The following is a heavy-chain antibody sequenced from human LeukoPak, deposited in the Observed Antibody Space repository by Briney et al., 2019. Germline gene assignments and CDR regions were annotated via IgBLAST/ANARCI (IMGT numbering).Heavy chain of an antibody. Sequence: QPGGSLRLSCVASGFSLSGYWMYWVRQAPGKGLMYISRNNGDGSTTNYADVVKGLFTMSRDNVKNTLYLQMNSLRVEDTAVYYCARDPRNVGLAPWGQGTLVTVSS. V-gene: IGHV3-74*01. CDR3: ARDPRNVGLAP. CDR1: GFSLSGYW. CDR2: NNGDGSTT. D-gene: IGHD2-15*01. J-gene: IGHJ5*02.